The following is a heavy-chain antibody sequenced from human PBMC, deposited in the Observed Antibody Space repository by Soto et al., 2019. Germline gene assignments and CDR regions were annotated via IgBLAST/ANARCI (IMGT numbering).Heavy chain of an antibody. CDR2: INQDGSEK. V-gene: IGHV3-7*01. CDR3: EIYCASPRCFISLSDN. D-gene: IGHD2-2*01. Sequence: GGSLRLSCAASGFTFSGYWMNWVRQAPGKGPEWVANINQDGSEKSYVDSVKGRFTISRDNAKNSLYLQMNSLRAEDTAMYYREIYCASPRCFISLSDNWGPGTLVTVSS. J-gene: IGHJ4*02. CDR1: GFTFSGYW.